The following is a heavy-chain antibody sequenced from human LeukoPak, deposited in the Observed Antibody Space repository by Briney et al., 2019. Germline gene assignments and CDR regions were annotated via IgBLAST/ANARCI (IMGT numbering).Heavy chain of an antibody. CDR2: IIPIFGTA. CDR3: ARATLEYYYDSSGYYSGWFDP. D-gene: IGHD3-22*01. Sequence: GASVKVSCKASGGTFSSYAISWVRQAPGQGREWMGGIIPIFGTANYAQKFQGRVTITADESTSTAYMELSSLRSEDTAVYYCARATLEYYYDSSGYYSGWFDPWGQGTLVTVSS. J-gene: IGHJ5*02. CDR1: GGTFSSYA. V-gene: IGHV1-69*01.